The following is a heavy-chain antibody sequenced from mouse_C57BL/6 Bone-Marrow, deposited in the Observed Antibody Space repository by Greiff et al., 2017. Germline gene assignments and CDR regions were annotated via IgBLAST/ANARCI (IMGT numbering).Heavy chain of an antibody. V-gene: IGHV1-85*01. Sequence: VKLMESGPELVKPGASVKLSCKASGYTFTSYDINWVKQRPGQGLEWIGWIYPRDGSTKYNEKFKGKATLTVDTSSSTAYMGLHSLTSADSAVYVCARDYCGSYWYFDVWGTGTTVTVSS. CDR1: GYTFTSYD. CDR3: ARDYCGSYWYFDV. J-gene: IGHJ1*03. D-gene: IGHD2-1*01. CDR2: IYPRDGST.